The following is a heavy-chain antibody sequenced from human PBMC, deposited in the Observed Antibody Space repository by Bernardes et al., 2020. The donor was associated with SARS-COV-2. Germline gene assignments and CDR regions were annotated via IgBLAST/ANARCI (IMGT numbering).Heavy chain of an antibody. CDR1: GFSFSNSW. CDR2: INPDASTT. CDR3: TRGGNYYFDY. V-gene: IGHV3-74*01. D-gene: IGHD4-4*01. J-gene: IGHJ4*02. Sequence: GGSLRLSCVASGFSFSNSWVHWVRQAPGSGLVWVSRINPDASTTNYADSVKGRFTISRDNTKNILYLQMNSLRAEDTAVYYCTRGGNYYFDYWGQGTLVTVSS.